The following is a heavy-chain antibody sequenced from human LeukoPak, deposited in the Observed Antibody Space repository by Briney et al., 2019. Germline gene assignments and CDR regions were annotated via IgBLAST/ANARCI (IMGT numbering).Heavy chain of an antibody. J-gene: IGHJ4*02. D-gene: IGHD5-18*01. CDR1: GGSVNSNYY. Sequence: SETLSLTCIVSGGSVNSNYYWSWIRQAPGKGLEWIGSIYYSGSTYYNPSLKSRVTISVDTSKNQFSLKLSSVTAADTAVYYCATGDTAPGRYWGQGTLVTVSS. CDR2: IYYSGST. V-gene: IGHV4-39*01. CDR3: ATGDTAPGRY.